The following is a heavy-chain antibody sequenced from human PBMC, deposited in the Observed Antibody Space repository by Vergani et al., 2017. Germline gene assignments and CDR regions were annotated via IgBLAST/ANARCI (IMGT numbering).Heavy chain of an antibody. CDR3: ARESGGDSLRSDFYYYYYGMDV. CDR1: GYTFTSYY. J-gene: IGHJ6*02. V-gene: IGHV1-46*01. Sequence: QVQLVQSGAEVKKPGASVKVSCKASGYTFTSYYMHWVRQAPGQGLEWMGIIKPSGGSTRYAQKFQGRVTMTGDTSPSTVCMELSSLRSEDTAVYYCARESGGDSLRSDFYYYYYGMDVWGQGTTVTGSS. D-gene: IGHD2-21*02. CDR2: IKPSGGST.